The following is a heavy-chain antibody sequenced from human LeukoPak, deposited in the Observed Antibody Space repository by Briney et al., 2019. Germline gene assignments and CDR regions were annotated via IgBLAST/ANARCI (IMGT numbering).Heavy chain of an antibody. J-gene: IGHJ4*02. CDR3: ATTLRLGELSDFDY. CDR2: FDPEDGET. CDR1: GYTLTELS. D-gene: IGHD3-16*02. Sequence: GASVKVSCKVSGYTLTELSMHWVRQAPGKGLEWMGGFDPEDGETIYAQKFQGRVTMTGDTSTDTAYMELSSLRSEDTAVYYCATTLRLGELSDFDYWGQGTLVTVSS. V-gene: IGHV1-24*01.